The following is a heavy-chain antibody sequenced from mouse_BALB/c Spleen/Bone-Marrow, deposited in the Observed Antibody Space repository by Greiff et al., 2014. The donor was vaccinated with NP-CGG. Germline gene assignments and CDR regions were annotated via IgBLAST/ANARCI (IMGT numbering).Heavy chain of an antibody. J-gene: IGHJ4*01. CDR1: GYTFTDYA. D-gene: IGHD1-1*01. CDR2: ISTYSGNT. Sequence: VQLQQSGPELVRPGVSVKISCKGSGYTFTDYAMHWVKQSHAKSLEWIGVISTYSGNTNYNQKFKGKAPMAVDKSSSTAYMELARLTSEDSAIYYCARYGYGSSYYAMDYWGQGTSVTVSA. V-gene: IGHV1-67*01. CDR3: ARYGYGSSYYAMDY.